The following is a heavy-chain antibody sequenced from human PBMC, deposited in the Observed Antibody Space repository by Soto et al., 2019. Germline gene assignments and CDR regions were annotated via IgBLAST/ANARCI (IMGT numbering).Heavy chain of an antibody. CDR2: TSYRSKWHN. V-gene: IGHV6-1*01. CDR1: GASVSSKRSA. CDR3: ARGRPITIFLEGYHYGIYV. D-gene: IGHD3-3*01. Sequence: SQTLSLTCPISGASVSSKRSAWNWIRQSPSRSLEWLGSTSYRSKWHNDNALSVKSRITVNPDTSKNQLSLQLHSVTTEDTAVYYCARGRPITIFLEGYHYGIYV. J-gene: IGHJ6*01.